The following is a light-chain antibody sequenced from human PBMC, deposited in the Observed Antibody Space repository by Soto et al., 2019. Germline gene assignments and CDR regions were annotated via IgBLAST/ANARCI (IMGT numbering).Light chain of an antibody. J-gene: IGKJ1*01. V-gene: IGKV3-20*01. CDR3: QQYDNSPQT. CDR1: QSVNSNY. Sequence: EIVLTQSPGTLSLSPGERATLSCRASQSVNSNYLAWYQQKPGQGPRLLMYGTSNRATGIPDRFSGSGSGTDFTLTISRLEPEDFSVYYCQQYDNSPQTFGQGTKVEIK. CDR2: GTS.